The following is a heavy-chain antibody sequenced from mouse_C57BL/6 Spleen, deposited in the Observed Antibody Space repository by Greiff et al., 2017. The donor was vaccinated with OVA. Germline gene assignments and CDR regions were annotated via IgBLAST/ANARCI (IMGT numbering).Heavy chain of an antibody. Sequence: VQLQQSGAELVRPGASVTLSCKASGYTFTDYEMHWVKQTPVHGLEWIGAIDPETGGTAYNQKFKGKAILTADKSSSTAYMELRSLTSEDSAVYYCTRSYGSSYEGAWFAYWGQGTLVTVSA. D-gene: IGHD1-1*01. V-gene: IGHV1-15*01. CDR3: TRSYGSSYEGAWFAY. CDR1: GYTFTDYE. J-gene: IGHJ3*01. CDR2: IDPETGGT.